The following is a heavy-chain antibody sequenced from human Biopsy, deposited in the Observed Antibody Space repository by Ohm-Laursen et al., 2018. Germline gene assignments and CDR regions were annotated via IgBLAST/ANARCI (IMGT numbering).Heavy chain of an antibody. CDR2: ISYSRDT. Sequence: GTLSLTCTVSGGSISGSSWSWIRQAPGKGLEWIGYISYSRDTNYNPSLKSRITISVDTSKNQFSLKLNSVTATDTAVYYCARGSNWNDWSFDYWGQGTVVTVPS. V-gene: IGHV4-59*12. CDR1: GGSISGSS. J-gene: IGHJ4*02. CDR3: ARGSNWNDWSFDY. D-gene: IGHD1-20*01.